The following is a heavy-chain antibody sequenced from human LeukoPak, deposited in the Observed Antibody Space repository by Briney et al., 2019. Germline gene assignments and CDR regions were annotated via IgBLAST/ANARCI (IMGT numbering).Heavy chain of an antibody. CDR3: ARGANYYDS. D-gene: IGHD3-22*01. J-gene: IGHJ4*02. Sequence: ESGGSLRLSCAASGFTFRSYGMHWVRQPPGKGLEWIGEINHSGSTNYNPSLKSRVTISVDTSKNQFSLKLSSVTAADTAVYYCARGANYYDSWGQGTLVTVSS. CDR1: GFTFRSYG. CDR2: INHSGST. V-gene: IGHV4-34*01.